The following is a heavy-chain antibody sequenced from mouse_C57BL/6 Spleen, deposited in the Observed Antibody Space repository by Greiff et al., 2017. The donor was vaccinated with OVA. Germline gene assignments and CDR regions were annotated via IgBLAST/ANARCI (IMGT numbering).Heavy chain of an antibody. Sequence: QVQLQQSGPELVKPGASVKISCKASGYAFSSSWMNWVKQRPGKGLEWIGRIYPGDGDTNYNGKFKGKATLTADKSSSTAYMQLSSLTSEDSAVXFCARGLCFDYWGKGTTLTVSS. CDR1: GYAFSSSW. CDR2: IYPGDGDT. CDR3: ARGLCFDY. J-gene: IGHJ2*01. V-gene: IGHV1-82*01.